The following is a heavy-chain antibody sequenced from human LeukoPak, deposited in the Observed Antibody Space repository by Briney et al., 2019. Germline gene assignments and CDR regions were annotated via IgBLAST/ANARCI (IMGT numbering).Heavy chain of an antibody. Sequence: SETLSLTCTVSGGSISSYYWSWIRQPPGKGLEWIGYIYYSGSTNYNPSLKSRVTISVDTSKNQFSLKLSSVTAADTAVYYCARLVEGGHIPAAYYFDYWGQGTLVTVSS. CDR2: IYYSGST. V-gene: IGHV4-59*08. CDR3: ARLVEGGHIPAAYYFDY. CDR1: GGSISSYY. D-gene: IGHD2-2*01. J-gene: IGHJ4*02.